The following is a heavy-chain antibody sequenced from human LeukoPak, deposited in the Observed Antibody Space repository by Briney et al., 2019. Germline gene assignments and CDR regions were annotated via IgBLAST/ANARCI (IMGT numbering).Heavy chain of an antibody. D-gene: IGHD4-17*01. J-gene: IGHJ4*02. CDR1: GFTFSTYA. CDR2: ISGSGGST. V-gene: IGHV3-23*01. CDR3: AKGGPLYGDYGY. Sequence: GGSLRLSCAASGFTFSTYAMSWVRQAPGQGLEWVSTISGSGGSTHYADSVKGRFTISRDNSKNTLYVQMNSLRAEDTAVYYCAKGGPLYGDYGYWGQGTLVTVSS.